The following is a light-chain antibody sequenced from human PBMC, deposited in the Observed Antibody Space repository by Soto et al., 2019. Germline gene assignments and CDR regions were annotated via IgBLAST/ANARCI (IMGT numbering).Light chain of an antibody. CDR3: QQYYSSPWT. CDR1: QSLLYNVNNKNY. Sequence: IGMTQTKNYLAVSLFGRATLKCKSSQSLLYNVNNKNYLGWYQQKAGQPPKLLLYWASYRESGVPDRFSGSGSGTDFTLTISSLQAEDVAVYYSQQYYSSPWTFGQGTKVDIK. J-gene: IGKJ1*01. V-gene: IGKV4-1*01. CDR2: WAS.